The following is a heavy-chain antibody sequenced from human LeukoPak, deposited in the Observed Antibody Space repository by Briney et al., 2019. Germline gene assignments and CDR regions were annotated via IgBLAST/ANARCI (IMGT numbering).Heavy chain of an antibody. Sequence: PGGSLRLSCTASGFTFAKYAITWIRQAPGKGLEWVSSTRGSGHTTYYADSVQGRFTISRDNSKNTLFQQMNSLRAEDTAIYHCAKDPNGDYVGAFDMWGQGTMVTVSS. V-gene: IGHV3-23*01. CDR3: AKDPNGDYVGAFDM. J-gene: IGHJ3*02. D-gene: IGHD4-17*01. CDR2: TRGSGHTT. CDR1: GFTFAKYA.